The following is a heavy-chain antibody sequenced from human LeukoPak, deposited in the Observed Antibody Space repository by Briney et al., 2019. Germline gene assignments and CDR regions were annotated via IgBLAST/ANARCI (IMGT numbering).Heavy chain of an antibody. CDR3: ARHSSGWYSPFDY. D-gene: IGHD6-19*01. V-gene: IGHV3-23*01. CDR1: GFTFSNYA. CDR2: ISGSGGST. Sequence: GGSLRLSCAASGFTFSNYAMNWVRQAPGKGLEWVSAISGSGGSTYYADSVKGRLTISRDNSKNTLYLQMNSLRAEDTAMYYCARHSSGWYSPFDYWGQGTLVTVSS. J-gene: IGHJ4*02.